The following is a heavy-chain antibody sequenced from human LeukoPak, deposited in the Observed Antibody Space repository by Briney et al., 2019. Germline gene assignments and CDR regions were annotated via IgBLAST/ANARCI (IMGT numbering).Heavy chain of an antibody. Sequence: SVKVSCKASGGTFSSYAISWVRQAPGQGLEWMGGIIPIFGTANYAQKFQGRVTITADKSTSTAYMELSSLRSEDTAVYYCARAYISSSGWYGVDYWGQGTLVTVSS. D-gene: IGHD6-19*01. CDR3: ARAYISSSGWYGVDY. V-gene: IGHV1-69*06. CDR2: IIPIFGTA. J-gene: IGHJ4*02. CDR1: GGTFSSYA.